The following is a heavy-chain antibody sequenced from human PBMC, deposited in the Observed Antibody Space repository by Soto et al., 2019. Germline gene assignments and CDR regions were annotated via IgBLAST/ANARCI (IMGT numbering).Heavy chain of an antibody. CDR3: ANEMTGPKDD. V-gene: IGHV3-74*01. Sequence: SLRLSCAASGFTFSNYWIHWVRQAPGKGLVWVSRINPDGSYTSYADSVKGRFTISRDNAKSTLYLQMNSLRAEDTAVYYCANEMTGPKDDWGQGTLVTVSS. J-gene: IGHJ4*02. CDR1: GFTFSNYW. D-gene: IGHD3-9*01. CDR2: INPDGSYT.